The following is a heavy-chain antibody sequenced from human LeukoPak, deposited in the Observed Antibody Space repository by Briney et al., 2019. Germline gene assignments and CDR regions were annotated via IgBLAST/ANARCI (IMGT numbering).Heavy chain of an antibody. V-gene: IGHV4-4*07. CDR2: IFASGTI. Sequence: PSETLSLTCSVSGGSVSDYHWSWIRQPAGKGLEWIGRIFASGTIHYHPSLRSRVTISVDQSKNQFFLKLTSVTAEDTAVYYCARDRDIADYNWLDPWGQGTLVTVSP. CDR1: GGSVSDYH. D-gene: IGHD6-13*01. J-gene: IGHJ5*02. CDR3: ARDRDIADYNWLDP.